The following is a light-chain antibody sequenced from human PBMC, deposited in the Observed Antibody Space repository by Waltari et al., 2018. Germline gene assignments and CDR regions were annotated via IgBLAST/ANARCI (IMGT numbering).Light chain of an antibody. V-gene: IGKV6-21*01. J-gene: IGKJ3*01. CDR1: QNIGTN. CDR2: YAS. Sequence: ELVLTQSPDFQSATPNEKVTITCRASQNIGTNLHWYQQKPYQSPKLLIRYASRSFSGVPSRFSGSGSGTTFTLSITRLQPEDAATYYCHQSGSLPFPFRPGTKVEIK. CDR3: HQSGSLPFP.